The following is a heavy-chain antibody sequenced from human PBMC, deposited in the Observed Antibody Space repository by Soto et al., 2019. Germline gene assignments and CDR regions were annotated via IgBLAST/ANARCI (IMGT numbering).Heavy chain of an antibody. CDR2: IYYGGIT. Sequence: TSGTLSLTWIVSGGSIRGYYGSWIRQPPGKGLEWIGYIYYGGITNYNPSLKSRVTMSVDTSKNQFSLKLSSVTAADTAVYYCARSRDSSLVVPIDYWGQGTLVTVSS. CDR3: ARSRDSSLVVPIDY. V-gene: IGHV4-59*01. CDR1: GGSIRGYY. D-gene: IGHD6-13*01. J-gene: IGHJ4*02.